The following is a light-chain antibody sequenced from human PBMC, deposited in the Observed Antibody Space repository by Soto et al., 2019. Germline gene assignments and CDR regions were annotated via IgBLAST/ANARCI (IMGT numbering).Light chain of an antibody. CDR1: QSISSY. CDR2: AAS. J-gene: IGKJ2*01. CDR3: QQSDRTPYT. V-gene: IGKV1-39*01. Sequence: DIQMTQSPSSLSASVGDRVTITCRTSQSISSYLNWYQQKPGKAPNLLIYAASRLQSGVPSNFSGSESGTYFTLTISSMQHEDFATYYCQQSDRTPYTFGQGNKLELQ.